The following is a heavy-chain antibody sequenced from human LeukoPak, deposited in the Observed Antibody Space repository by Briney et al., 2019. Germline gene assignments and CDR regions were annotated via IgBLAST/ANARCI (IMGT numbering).Heavy chain of an antibody. V-gene: IGHV1-69*04. Sequence: SVKVSCKASGGTFSSYAISWVRQAPGQGLEWMGRIIPILGIADYAQKFQGRVTITADKSTSTAYMELSSLRSEDTAVYYCATHRSSWPIYYYYGMDVWGQGTTVTVSS. J-gene: IGHJ6*02. CDR2: IIPILGIA. CDR3: ATHRSSWPIYYYYGMDV. D-gene: IGHD6-13*01. CDR1: GGTFSSYA.